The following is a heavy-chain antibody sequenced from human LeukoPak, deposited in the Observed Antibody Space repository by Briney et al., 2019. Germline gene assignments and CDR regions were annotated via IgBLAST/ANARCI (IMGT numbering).Heavy chain of an antibody. Sequence: SSVNVSCKASRYTFTGYYMHWVRQAPGQGLEWMGWINPNSGGTNYAQKFQGWVTMTRDTSISTAYMELSRLRSDDTAVYYCARVGRVRGDPRFDYWGQGTLVTVSS. CDR1: RYTFTGYY. V-gene: IGHV1-2*04. J-gene: IGHJ4*02. D-gene: IGHD3-10*01. CDR3: ARVGRVRGDPRFDY. CDR2: INPNSGGT.